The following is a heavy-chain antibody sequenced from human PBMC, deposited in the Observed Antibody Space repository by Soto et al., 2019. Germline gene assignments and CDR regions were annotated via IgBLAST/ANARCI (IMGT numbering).Heavy chain of an antibody. D-gene: IGHD3-22*01. V-gene: IGHV4-31*03. CDR3: ASMSSYDSNDY. J-gene: IGHJ4*02. CDR1: GGSISSGGYY. Sequence: ILSLTCTVSGGSISSGGYYWSWIRQHPGKGLEWIGYIYYSVSTYYNPSLKSRVTISVDTSKNQFSLKLSSVTAADTAVYYCASMSSYDSNDYWGQGTLVTVSS. CDR2: IYYSVST.